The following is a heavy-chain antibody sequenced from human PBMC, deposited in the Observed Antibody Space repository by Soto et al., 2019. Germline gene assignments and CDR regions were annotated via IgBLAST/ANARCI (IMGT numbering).Heavy chain of an antibody. CDR1: GFTFSSYA. CDR3: ARHAEPMVRGVTRYYYYYYGMDV. V-gene: IGHV3-23*01. Sequence: PGGSLRLSCAASGFTFSSYAMSWDRQAPGKGLEWVSAISGSGGSTYYADSVKGRFTISRDNSKNTLYLQMNSLRAEDTAVYYCARHAEPMVRGVTRYYYYYYGMDVWGQGTTVTVSS. J-gene: IGHJ6*02. D-gene: IGHD3-10*01. CDR2: ISGSGGST.